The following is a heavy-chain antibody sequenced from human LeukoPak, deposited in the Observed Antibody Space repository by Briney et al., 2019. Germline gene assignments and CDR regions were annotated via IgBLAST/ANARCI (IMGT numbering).Heavy chain of an antibody. D-gene: IGHD3-10*01. CDR1: GFTFSSNG. CDR3: ARDRGDGSGTYCDY. J-gene: IGHJ4*02. CDR2: IWYDGSNK. Sequence: GGSLRLSCAASGFTFSSNGVHWVRQAPGKGLEWVAVIWYDGSNKYYADSVKGRFTISRDNSKNTLYLQMNSLRDEDTAVYYCARDRGDGSGTYCDYWGRGTLVTVSS. V-gene: IGHV3-33*01.